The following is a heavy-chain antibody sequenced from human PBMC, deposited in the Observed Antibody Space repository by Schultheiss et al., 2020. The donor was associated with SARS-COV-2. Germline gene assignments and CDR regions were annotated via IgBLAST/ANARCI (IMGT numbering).Heavy chain of an antibody. J-gene: IGHJ4*02. CDR3: AKDRRATYYDFWSGYSNRCDY. CDR2: ISYDGSNK. CDR1: GFTFSSYA. V-gene: IGHV3-30-3*01. Sequence: GGSLRLSCAASGFTFSSYAMHWVRQAPGKGLEWVAVISYDGSNKYYADSVKGRFTISRDNSKNTLYLQMNSLRAEDTAVYYCAKDRRATYYDFWSGYSNRCDYWGQGTLVSFAS. D-gene: IGHD3-3*01.